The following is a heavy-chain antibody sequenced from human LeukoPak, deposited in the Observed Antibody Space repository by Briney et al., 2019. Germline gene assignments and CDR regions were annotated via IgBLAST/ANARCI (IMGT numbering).Heavy chain of an antibody. Sequence: GGSLRLSCAASGFTFSSYAMSWVRQAPGKGLEWVSAISGSGGSTYYADSVKGRSTISRDNSKNTLYLQMNSLRAEDTAVYYCAKDRGLEGDFWSGYYFNWFDPWGQGTLVTVSS. CDR1: GFTFSSYA. D-gene: IGHD3-3*01. V-gene: IGHV3-23*01. CDR3: AKDRGLEGDFWSGYYFNWFDP. J-gene: IGHJ5*02. CDR2: ISGSGGST.